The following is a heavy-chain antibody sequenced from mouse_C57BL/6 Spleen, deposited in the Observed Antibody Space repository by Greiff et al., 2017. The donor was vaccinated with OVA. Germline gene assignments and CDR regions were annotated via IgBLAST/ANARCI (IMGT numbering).Heavy chain of an antibody. CDR3: ARGGIYYDYDDYFDY. Sequence: QVQLQQSGAELVKPGASVKISCKASGYAFSSYWMNWVKQRPGKGLEWIGQIYPGDGDTNYNGKFKGKATLTADKSSSTAYMQLSSLTSEDSAVYFCARGGIYYDYDDYFDYWGQGTTLTVSS. V-gene: IGHV1-80*01. J-gene: IGHJ2*01. D-gene: IGHD2-4*01. CDR2: IYPGDGDT. CDR1: GYAFSSYW.